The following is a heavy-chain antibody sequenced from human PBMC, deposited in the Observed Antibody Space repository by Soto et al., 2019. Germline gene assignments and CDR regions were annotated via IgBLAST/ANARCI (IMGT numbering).Heavy chain of an antibody. CDR3: ATGGWGSSWYEGGSRIDY. V-gene: IGHV3-13*01. Sequence: EVQLVESGGGLVQPGGSLRLSCAASGFTFSSYDMHWVRQPPGKGLEWVSAIGPAGDTYYPGSVQGRFTISRDNAKNSLYIQVNTLRAEDTAIYYCATGGWGSSWYEGGSRIDYWGQGTLVTVSS. J-gene: IGHJ4*02. CDR1: GFTFSSYD. CDR2: IGPAGDT. D-gene: IGHD6-13*01.